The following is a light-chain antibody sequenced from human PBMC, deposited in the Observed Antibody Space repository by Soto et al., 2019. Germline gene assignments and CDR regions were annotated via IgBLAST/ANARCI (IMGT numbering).Light chain of an antibody. CDR2: GAS. CDR1: QSVSSSF. CDR3: QQYGSSPRT. Sequence: EIVLTQSPGTLSLSPGERATLSCRASQSVSSSFLAWYQQKPGQAPRLLIYGASSRATGIPDRFSGSGSGTDVTITISRLEPEDVAVYYCQQYGSSPRTFGQGTKVEIK. V-gene: IGKV3-20*01. J-gene: IGKJ1*01.